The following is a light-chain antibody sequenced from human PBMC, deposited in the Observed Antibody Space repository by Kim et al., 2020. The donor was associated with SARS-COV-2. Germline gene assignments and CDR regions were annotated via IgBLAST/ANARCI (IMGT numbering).Light chain of an antibody. J-gene: IGKJ2*03. CDR3: QQYDNLPYS. CDR2: DAS. Sequence: DIQMTQSPSSLSASVGDRVTITCQASQDISNYLNWYQQKPGKAPKLLIYDASNLETGVPSRFSGIGSGTDFTFTISSQQPEDIATYYCQQYDNLPYSLGQGTKLEI. V-gene: IGKV1-33*01. CDR1: QDISNY.